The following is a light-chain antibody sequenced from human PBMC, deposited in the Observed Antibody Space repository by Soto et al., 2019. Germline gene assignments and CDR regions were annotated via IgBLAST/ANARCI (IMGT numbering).Light chain of an antibody. V-gene: IGKV3D-15*01. CDR1: QSVSSN. CDR3: QHFGGTTFT. J-gene: IGKJ5*01. Sequence: EIVMTQSPATLAVSPGERATLSCRASQSVSSNLAWYQQKPGQTPSLLIYGASTRATGIPDRFSGSGSGTHFTLTISILEPGDFAVYYCQHFGGTTFTFGQGTRLEIK. CDR2: GAS.